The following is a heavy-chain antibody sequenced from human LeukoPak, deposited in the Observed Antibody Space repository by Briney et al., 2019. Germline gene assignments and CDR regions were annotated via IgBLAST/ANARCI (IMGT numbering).Heavy chain of an antibody. CDR3: ARSLVIAAPYYYYGMDV. CDR1: GGSFSGYY. Sequence: SETLSLTCAVYGGSFSGYYWSWIRQPPGKGLEWIEEINHSGSTNYNPSLKSRATISVDTSKNQFSLKLSSVTAADTAVYYCARSLVIAAPYYYYGMDVWGQGTTVTVSS. CDR2: INHSGST. D-gene: IGHD6-6*01. J-gene: IGHJ6*02. V-gene: IGHV4-34*01.